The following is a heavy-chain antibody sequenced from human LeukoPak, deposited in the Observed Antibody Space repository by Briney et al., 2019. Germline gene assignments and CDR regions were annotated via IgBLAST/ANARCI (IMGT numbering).Heavy chain of an antibody. J-gene: IGHJ4*02. CDR3: ARVYSGYDYFDY. CDR2: IFYSGTT. D-gene: IGHD5-12*01. CDR1: GASMSSGGYY. Sequence: SETLSLTCTVSGASMSSGGYYWSWVRQHPGKGLEWVGYIFYSGTTYYNPSLKSRVTISVDTSKNQFSLKLSSVTAADTAVYYCARVYSGYDYFDYWGPGTVVTVSS. V-gene: IGHV4-31*03.